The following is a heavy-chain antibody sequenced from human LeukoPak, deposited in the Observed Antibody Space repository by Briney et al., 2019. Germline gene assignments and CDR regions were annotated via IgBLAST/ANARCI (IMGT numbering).Heavy chain of an antibody. V-gene: IGHV3-66*01. Sequence: PGGSLRLSCAASGFTVSSNYMSWVRQAPGKGLEWVSILYSGSSTYYADSVKGRFTISRDTPRNTLYLQMNSLRAEDTAIYYCARARTYSSGWWYYFDYWGQGTLVTVSS. CDR2: LYSGSST. CDR1: GFTVSSNY. CDR3: ARARTYSSGWWYYFDY. D-gene: IGHD6-19*01. J-gene: IGHJ4*02.